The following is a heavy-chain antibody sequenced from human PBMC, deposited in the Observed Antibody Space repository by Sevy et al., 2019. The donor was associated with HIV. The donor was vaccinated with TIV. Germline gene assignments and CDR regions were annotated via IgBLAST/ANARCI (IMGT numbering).Heavy chain of an antibody. CDR3: ARDQHDYACNVRTGWFDP. V-gene: IGHV3-30-3*01. CDR1: GFTFSSYA. Sequence: GGSLRLSCAASGFTFSSYAMHWVRQAPGKGLEWVADIIYDGSKKYYADSVKGRFTISRDNSKNTLYLQMNSLRAEDTAVYYCARDQHDYACNVRTGWFDPWGQGTLVTVSS. J-gene: IGHJ5*02. CDR2: IIYDGSKK. D-gene: IGHD4-17*01.